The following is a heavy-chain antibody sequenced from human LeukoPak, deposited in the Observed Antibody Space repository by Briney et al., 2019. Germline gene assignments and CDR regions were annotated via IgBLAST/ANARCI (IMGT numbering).Heavy chain of an antibody. CDR2: ISGSGGST. V-gene: IGHV3-23*01. Sequence: GGSLRLSCAASGFTFSSYAMSWVRQAPGKGLEWVSAISGSGGSTYYADSVKGRFTISRDNSKNTLYLQMNSLRAEDTAVYYCATGGERRVWELRGYYFDYWGQGTLVTVSS. J-gene: IGHJ4*02. CDR1: GFTFSSYA. CDR3: ATGGERRVWELRGYYFDY. D-gene: IGHD1-26*01.